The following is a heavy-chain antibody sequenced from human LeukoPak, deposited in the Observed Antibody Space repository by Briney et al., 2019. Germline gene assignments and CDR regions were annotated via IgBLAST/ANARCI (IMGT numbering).Heavy chain of an antibody. J-gene: IGHJ4*02. CDR3: ARDAPYADYGGNLWGADY. V-gene: IGHV3-53*01. Sequence: GGSLRLSRAASGFTVSSNYRSWVRQAPGKGLEWGSVIYSGGSTYYADSVKGRFTISRDNSKNTLYLQMNSLRDEDTAVYYCARDAPYADYGGNLWGADYWGQGTLVTVSS. CDR1: GFTVSSNY. CDR2: IYSGGST. D-gene: IGHD4-23*01.